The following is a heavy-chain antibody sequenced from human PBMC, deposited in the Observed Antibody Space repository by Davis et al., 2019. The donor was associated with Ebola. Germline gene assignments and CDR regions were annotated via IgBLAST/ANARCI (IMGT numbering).Heavy chain of an antibody. CDR1: GGSISSSSYY. Sequence: MPSETLSLTCTVSGGSISSSSYYWGWIRQPPGKGLEWIGSIYYSGSTYYNPSLKSRVTISVDTSKTQFSLKLSSVTAADTAVYYCARAWTIFGVASNWFDPWGQGTLVTVSS. J-gene: IGHJ5*02. CDR2: IYYSGST. CDR3: ARAWTIFGVASNWFDP. D-gene: IGHD3-3*01. V-gene: IGHV4-39*01.